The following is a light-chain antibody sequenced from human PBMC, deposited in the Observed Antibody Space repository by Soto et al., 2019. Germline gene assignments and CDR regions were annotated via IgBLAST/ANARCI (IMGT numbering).Light chain of an antibody. CDR2: RDS. CDR1: SSNIGAGYD. Sequence: QSVLTQPPSVSGAPGQRVTISCTGRSSNIGAGYDVHWYQQLPGTAPKLLIYRDSTWPSGVPDRFSGSKSGTSASLAITGLQAEDEADYYCQSYDSSLSGSVFGGGTQLTVL. V-gene: IGLV1-40*01. J-gene: IGLJ3*02. CDR3: QSYDSSLSGSV.